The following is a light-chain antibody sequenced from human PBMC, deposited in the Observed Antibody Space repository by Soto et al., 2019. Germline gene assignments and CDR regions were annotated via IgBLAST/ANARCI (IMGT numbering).Light chain of an antibody. CDR1: SSDVGGYNY. Sequence: QSALTQPASVSGSPGQSITISCTGTSSDVGGYNYVSWYQHHPGKAPKLVIFEITDRPSGISNRFSGSKSGNTASLTISGLQAEDEADYYFSSYSSSTTLVVFGGGTKLTVL. CDR3: SSYSSSTTLVV. V-gene: IGLV2-14*01. J-gene: IGLJ2*01. CDR2: EIT.